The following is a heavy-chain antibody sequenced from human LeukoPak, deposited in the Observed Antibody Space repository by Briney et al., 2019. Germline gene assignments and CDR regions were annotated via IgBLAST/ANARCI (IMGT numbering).Heavy chain of an antibody. CDR2: INHSGST. CDR3: AILRYDIWSGYYSY. J-gene: IGHJ4*02. CDR1: GGSFSGYY. V-gene: IGHV4-34*01. Sequence: PSETLSLTCAVYGGSFSGYYWSWLRQPPGKGLEWIGEINHSGSTNYNPSLKSRATISVDTSKNQFSLTLSSVTAADTAVYYCAILRYDIWSGYYSYWGQGTLVTVSS. D-gene: IGHD3-3*01.